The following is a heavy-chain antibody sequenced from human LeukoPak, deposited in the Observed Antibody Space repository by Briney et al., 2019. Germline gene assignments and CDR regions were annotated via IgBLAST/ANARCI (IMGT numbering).Heavy chain of an antibody. J-gene: IGHJ4*02. Sequence: ASVNVSCKASGYTFTSYGISWVRQAPGQGLEWMGWISAYNGNTNYAQKLQGRVTMTTDTSTSTAYMELRSLRSDDTAVYYCARDLRFLEWLFSTPDYWGQGTLVTVSS. CDR3: ARDLRFLEWLFSTPDY. D-gene: IGHD3-3*01. CDR2: ISAYNGNT. V-gene: IGHV1-18*01. CDR1: GYTFTSYG.